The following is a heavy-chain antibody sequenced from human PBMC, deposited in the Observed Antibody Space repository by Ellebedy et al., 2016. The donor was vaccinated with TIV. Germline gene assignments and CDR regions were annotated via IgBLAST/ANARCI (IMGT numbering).Heavy chain of an antibody. D-gene: IGHD1-26*01. V-gene: IGHV1-8*01. CDR3: ARGPVGAAY. Sequence: ASVKVSCKASAYTFSIYDINGVRQDTGQGLEWMGWMNPNSGKTDYAQKFQGRVTMTANTSISTAYMELRSLTSEDTAVYNCARGPVGAAYWGQGTLVTVSS. J-gene: IGHJ4*02. CDR2: MNPNSGKT. CDR1: AYTFSIYD.